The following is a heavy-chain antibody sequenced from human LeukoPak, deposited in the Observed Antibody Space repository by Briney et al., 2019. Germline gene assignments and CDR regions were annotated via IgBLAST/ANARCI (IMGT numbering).Heavy chain of an antibody. D-gene: IGHD3-22*01. CDR3: ARGSDYDSGGYYPESY. J-gene: IGHJ4*02. CDR1: GFTFSSYG. Sequence: GRSLRLSCAASGFTFSSYGMHWGRQAPGKELEWVANIKQDGSEKYYVDSVNGRFTISRDNAKNSLYLQMNSLRAEDTAVYYCARGSDYDSGGYYPESYWGQGTLVTVSS. V-gene: IGHV3-7*01. CDR2: IKQDGSEK.